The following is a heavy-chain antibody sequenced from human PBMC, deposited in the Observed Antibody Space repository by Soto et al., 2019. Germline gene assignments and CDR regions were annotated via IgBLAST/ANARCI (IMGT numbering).Heavy chain of an antibody. CDR3: ARGPGARMSSTSLHWFDP. V-gene: IGHV1-8*01. CDR2: MNPNSGNT. CDR1: GYTFTSYD. Sequence: QVQLVQSGAEVKKPGASVKVSCKASGYTFTSYDINWVRQATGQGLEWMGWMNPNSGNTGYAQKFQGRVTMTRNTSISTAYMELSSLRSEDTAVYYCARGPGARMSSTSLHWFDPWGQGTLVTVSS. D-gene: IGHD2-2*01. J-gene: IGHJ5*02.